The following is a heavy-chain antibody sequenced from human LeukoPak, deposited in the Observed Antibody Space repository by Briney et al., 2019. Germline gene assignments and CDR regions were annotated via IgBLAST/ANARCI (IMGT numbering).Heavy chain of an antibody. Sequence: PSETLSLTCAVYGGSFSGYYWSWIRQPPGKGLEWIGEINHSGSTNYNPSLKSRVTISVDTSKNQFSLRLSSVTAADTAVYYCASFYYDSSGYYYVPAAFRWGQGTLVTVSS. CDR2: INHSGST. V-gene: IGHV4-34*01. CDR3: ASFYYDSSGYYYVPAAFR. J-gene: IGHJ4*02. CDR1: GGSFSGYY. D-gene: IGHD3-22*01.